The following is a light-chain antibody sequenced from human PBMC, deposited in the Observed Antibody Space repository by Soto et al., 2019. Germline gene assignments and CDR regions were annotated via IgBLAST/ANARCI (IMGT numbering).Light chain of an antibody. V-gene: IGKV2-28*01. CDR3: MQALQAPLT. CDR1: QSLLHSSGCNY. CDR2: LGS. Sequence: DIVMTQSPLSLPVTPGEPASISCRSSQSLLHSSGCNYLDWYLQKPGQSPQLLIHLGSNRASGVPDRFSGSGSGTDFTLKISRVEAEDVGVYFCMQALQAPLTFGGGTKVELK. J-gene: IGKJ4*01.